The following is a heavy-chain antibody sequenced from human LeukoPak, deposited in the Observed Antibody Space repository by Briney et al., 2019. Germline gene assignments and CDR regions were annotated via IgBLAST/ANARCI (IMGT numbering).Heavy chain of an antibody. CDR3: ARSSSVGATTSFDY. D-gene: IGHD1-26*01. Sequence: TSETLSLTCTVSGYSISSGYYWGWIRQSPEKGLEWIGSIYHSGATYYNPSLKSRVTISVDTSKNQFSLKVTSVTAADTAVYYCARSSSVGATTSFDYWGQGTLVTVSS. J-gene: IGHJ4*02. V-gene: IGHV4-38-2*02. CDR2: IYHSGAT. CDR1: GYSISSGYY.